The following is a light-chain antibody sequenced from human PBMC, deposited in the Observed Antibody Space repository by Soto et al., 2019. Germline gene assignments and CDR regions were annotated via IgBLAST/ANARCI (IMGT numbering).Light chain of an antibody. J-gene: IGKJ2*01. CDR2: AAS. CDR3: QESFSPLYN. Sequence: DIQLTQSPSSLSGSVGDRVTITCRASQTIHNYLNWYQQIPGKAPKLLIYAASNLRGGVPSRFSGGGSATDFTLTISSLQPEDFETYYSQESFSPLYNFVQGTKVDI. V-gene: IGKV1-39*01. CDR1: QTIHNY.